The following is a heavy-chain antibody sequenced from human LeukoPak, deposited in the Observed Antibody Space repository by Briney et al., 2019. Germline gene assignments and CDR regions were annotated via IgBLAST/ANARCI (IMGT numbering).Heavy chain of an antibody. J-gene: IGHJ3*02. Sequence: ASVKVSCKASGYTFTGYYMHWVRQAPGQGLEWMGWMNPNSGNTGYAQKFQGRVTITRNTSISTAYMELSSLRSEDTAVYYCARQGSTGAFDIWGQGTMVTVSS. CDR2: MNPNSGNT. CDR1: GYTFTGYY. D-gene: IGHD1-14*01. V-gene: IGHV1-8*03. CDR3: ARQGSTGAFDI.